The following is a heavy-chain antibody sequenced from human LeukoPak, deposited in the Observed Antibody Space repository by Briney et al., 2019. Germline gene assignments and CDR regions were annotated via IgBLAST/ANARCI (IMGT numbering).Heavy chain of an antibody. CDR3: AGIPLVTYYYYGMDV. Sequence: SETLSLTCTVSGGSISSSSYYWGWIRQPPGKGLEWIGSIYYSGSTNYNPSLKSRVTMSVDTSKNQFSLKLSSVTAADTAVYYCAGIPLVTYYYYGMDVWGQGTTVTVSS. CDR2: IYYSGST. J-gene: IGHJ6*02. V-gene: IGHV4-39*07. D-gene: IGHD6-6*01. CDR1: GGSISSSSYY.